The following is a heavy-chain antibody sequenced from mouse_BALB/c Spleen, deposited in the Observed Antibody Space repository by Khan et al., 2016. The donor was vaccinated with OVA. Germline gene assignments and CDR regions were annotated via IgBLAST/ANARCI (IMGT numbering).Heavy chain of an antibody. D-gene: IGHD1-2*01. CDR1: GYSITSGYG. J-gene: IGHJ2*01. Sequence: EVQLQESGPGLVKPSQSLSLTCTVTGYSITSGYGWNWIRQFPGNKLEWMGYISYSGSTNYNPSLKGRISITRDTSKNQCFLQLNSVTTEDTATYYCARTARIKYWGQGTTLTVSS. CDR2: ISYSGST. CDR3: ARTARIKY. V-gene: IGHV3-2*02.